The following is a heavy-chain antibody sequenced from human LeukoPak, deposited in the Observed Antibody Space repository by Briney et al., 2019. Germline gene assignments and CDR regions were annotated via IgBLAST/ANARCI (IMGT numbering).Heavy chain of an antibody. CDR3: AVIAPAGSTRFDS. D-gene: IGHD6-13*01. CDR2: IYPGDSDT. V-gene: IGHV5-51*01. CDR1: GYSFTTYW. Sequence: GESLKISCKGSGYSFTTYWIGWVRQMPGKGLEWMGIIYPGDSDTRYSPSFQGQVTISADKSISTAYVQWSSLKASDTAMYYCAVIAPAGSTRFDSWGQGTLVTVSS. J-gene: IGHJ5*01.